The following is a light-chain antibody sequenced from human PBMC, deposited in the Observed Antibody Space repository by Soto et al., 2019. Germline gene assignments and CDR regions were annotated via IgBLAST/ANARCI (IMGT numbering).Light chain of an antibody. J-gene: IGLJ1*01. CDR3: AAWDDSLRGYV. V-gene: IGLV1-44*01. CDR1: SSNIGSNT. Sequence: QSVLTQPPSASGTPGQRVTISCSGSSSNIGSNTVNWYQQLPGTAPKLLIYSNNQRPSGVPDRFSGSKSGTSASLAISGLQSEDEADYYCAAWDDSLRGYVFGTGTKVTVL. CDR2: SNN.